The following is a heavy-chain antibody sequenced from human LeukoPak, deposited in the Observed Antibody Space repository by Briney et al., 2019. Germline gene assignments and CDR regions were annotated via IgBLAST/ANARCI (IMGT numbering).Heavy chain of an antibody. J-gene: IGHJ4*02. Sequence: AGGSLRLSCAASGFTFTNYGMHWVRQAIGKGLEWVSGIGTAGDTYYPGSVKGRFTISRENAKNSVYLQMNSLRAGDTAVYYCVRLSPYVSSGYYYDYWGQGTLVTVSS. CDR1: GFTFTNYG. V-gene: IGHV3-13*01. CDR3: VRLSPYVSSGYYYDY. D-gene: IGHD3-22*01. CDR2: IGTAGDT.